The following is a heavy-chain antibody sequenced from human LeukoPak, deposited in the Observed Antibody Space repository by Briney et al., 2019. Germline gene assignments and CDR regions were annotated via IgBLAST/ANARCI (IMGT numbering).Heavy chain of an antibody. CDR1: GFTFSDYY. V-gene: IGHV3-11*06. CDR3: ARDTHYDLWSGLDY. D-gene: IGHD3-3*01. Sequence: GGSLRLSCAASGFTFSDYYMSWIRQAPGKGLEWVSYISSSSSYINYADSVKGRFTISRDNAKNSLYLQMNSLRAEDTAVYYCARDTHYDLWSGLDYWGQGTLVTVSS. CDR2: ISSSSSYI. J-gene: IGHJ4*02.